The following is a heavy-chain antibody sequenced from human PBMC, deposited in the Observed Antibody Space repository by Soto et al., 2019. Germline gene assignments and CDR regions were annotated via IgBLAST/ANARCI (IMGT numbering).Heavy chain of an antibody. J-gene: IGHJ6*02. CDR2: ISNSGSPI. D-gene: IGHD2-8*01. CDR1: GFTFSTYS. CDR3: ARNGGMDV. Sequence: ESGGGSVQPGGSLRLSCAASGFTFSTYSMNWVRQAPGKGLEWVSYISNSGSPIYYADSVKGRFTISRDNAKNSLSLQMNSLRDEDTAVYYCARNGGMDVWGQGTTVTVSS. V-gene: IGHV3-48*02.